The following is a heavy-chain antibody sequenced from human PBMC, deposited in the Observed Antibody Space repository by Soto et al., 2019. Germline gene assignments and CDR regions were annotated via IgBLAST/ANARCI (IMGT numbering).Heavy chain of an antibody. Sequence: SETLCLTWAVAGGTSSSSNGWSWINKTPGKGLEWIGEIYHSGSTNYNPSLKSRVTISVDKSKNQFSLKLSSVTAADTAVYYCARATRDYSNYFYYYYGMDVWGQGTTVTVSS. CDR2: IYHSGST. CDR1: GGTSSSSNG. J-gene: IGHJ6*02. V-gene: IGHV4-4*02. D-gene: IGHD4-4*01. CDR3: ARATRDYSNYFYYYYGMDV.